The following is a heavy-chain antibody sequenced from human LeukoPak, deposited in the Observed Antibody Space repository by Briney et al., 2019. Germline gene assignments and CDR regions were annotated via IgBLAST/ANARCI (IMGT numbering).Heavy chain of an antibody. V-gene: IGHV4-34*01. CDR1: GGSFSGYY. Sequence: SETLSLTCAVYGGSFSGYYWSWLREPPGKGLEGVGEINHSGSTNYNPSLKSRVTISVDTSKNQFSLKLSSVTAADTAVYYCARDTYYYDSSGYYYFGSFDYWGQGTLVTVSS. CDR3: ARDTYYYDSSGYYYFGSFDY. J-gene: IGHJ4*02. CDR2: INHSGST. D-gene: IGHD3-22*01.